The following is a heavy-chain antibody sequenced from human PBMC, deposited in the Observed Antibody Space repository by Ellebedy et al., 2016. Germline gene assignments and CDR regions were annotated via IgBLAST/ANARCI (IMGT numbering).Heavy chain of an antibody. CDR2: INHSGST. D-gene: IGHD6-13*01. CDR3: ARGRSRIAAVGTGLKV. Sequence: SETLSLTCTVYGGSFSGYFWNWIRQPPGKGLEWIGEINHSGSTNYNPSLKSRVPISVDTSKNQFSLKLSSVTAADTAVYYCARGRSRIAAVGTGLKVWGQGTLVSVSS. V-gene: IGHV4-34*01. J-gene: IGHJ4*02. CDR1: GGSFSGYF.